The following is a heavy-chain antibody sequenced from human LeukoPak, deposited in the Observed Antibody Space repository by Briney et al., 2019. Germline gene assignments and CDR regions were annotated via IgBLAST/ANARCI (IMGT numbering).Heavy chain of an antibody. CDR2: IYYSEST. J-gene: IGHJ5*02. Sequence: NPSQTLSLTCTVSGGSISSGCYYWSWIRQHPGKGLEWIGYIYYSESTYYNPSLKSRFTISVDTSKKQFSLKLSSVPAADTAVYYCARVFARKTYNWFDPWGEGILVTVSS. D-gene: IGHD3-16*01. CDR1: GGSISSGCYY. V-gene: IGHV4-31*03. CDR3: ARVFARKTYNWFDP.